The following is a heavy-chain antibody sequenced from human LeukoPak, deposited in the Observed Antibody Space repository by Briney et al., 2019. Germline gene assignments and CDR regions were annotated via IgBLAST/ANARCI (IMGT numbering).Heavy chain of an antibody. CDR2: ISPTSLTI. CDR3: AKDILIAGI. Sequence: GGSLRLSCAASGFTFTNAWMSWVRQAPGKGLEWVSYISPTSLTIHYADTVKGPFTISRDNAKNSLYMQNNRPGDEDTAVYYCAKDILIAGIWGQGTMVTVSS. D-gene: IGHD6-13*01. CDR1: GFTFTNAW. J-gene: IGHJ3*02. V-gene: IGHV3-48*02.